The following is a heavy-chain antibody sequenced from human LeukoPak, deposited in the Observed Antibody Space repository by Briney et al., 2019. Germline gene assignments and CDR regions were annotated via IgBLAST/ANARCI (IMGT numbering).Heavy chain of an antibody. CDR2: IYYSGST. V-gene: IGHV4-31*03. CDR1: GGSISSGGYY. Sequence: SQTLSLTCTVSGGSISSGGYYWSWIRQHPGKGLEWIGYIYYSGSTYYNPSLKSRVTISVDTSKNQFSLKLSSVTAADTAVYYCARDPYYYDSSGWLGVSFDIWGQGTMVTVSS. CDR3: ARDPYYYDSSGWLGVSFDI. J-gene: IGHJ3*02. D-gene: IGHD3-22*01.